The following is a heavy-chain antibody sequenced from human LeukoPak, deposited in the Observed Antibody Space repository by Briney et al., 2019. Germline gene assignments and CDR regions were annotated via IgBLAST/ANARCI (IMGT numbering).Heavy chain of an antibody. CDR3: ARDRDVDYGNDGFDI. J-gene: IGHJ3*02. CDR1: GFTVSSNS. V-gene: IGHV3-53*01. D-gene: IGHD4/OR15-4a*01. CDR2: IYSGGNT. Sequence: GGSLRLPCTVSGFTVSSNSMSWVRQAPGKGLEWVSFIYSGGNTHYSDSVKGRFTISRDNSKNTLYLQMNILGDEDTAVYHCARDRDVDYGNDGFDIWGQGTTVTVSS.